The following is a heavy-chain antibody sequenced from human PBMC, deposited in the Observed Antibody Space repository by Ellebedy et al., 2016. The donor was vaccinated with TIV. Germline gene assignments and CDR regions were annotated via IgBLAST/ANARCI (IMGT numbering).Heavy chain of an antibody. J-gene: IGHJ5*02. V-gene: IGHV3-74*01. Sequence: GESLKISCAASGFTFDSYWMFWVRQVPGKGLVWVSRINDDGSTINYADSVKGRFTISRDNTKNTVYLQMNSLRAEDTAVYVCARVGAGGYGDNWFDPWGQGTLVTVSS. D-gene: IGHD4-17*01. CDR2: INDDGSTI. CDR1: GFTFDSYW. CDR3: ARVGAGGYGDNWFDP.